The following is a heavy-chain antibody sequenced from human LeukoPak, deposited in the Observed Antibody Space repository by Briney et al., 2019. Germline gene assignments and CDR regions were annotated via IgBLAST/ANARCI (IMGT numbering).Heavy chain of an antibody. Sequence: ASVTVSCKASGYTFTGYYMHWVRQAPGQGLEWMGWINPNSGGTNYAQKFQGRVTMTRDTSISTAYMELSRLRSDDTAVYYCARAIGSGSLFDYWGQGTLVTVSS. J-gene: IGHJ4*02. V-gene: IGHV1-2*02. CDR3: ARAIGSGSLFDY. D-gene: IGHD1-26*01. CDR2: INPNSGGT. CDR1: GYTFTGYY.